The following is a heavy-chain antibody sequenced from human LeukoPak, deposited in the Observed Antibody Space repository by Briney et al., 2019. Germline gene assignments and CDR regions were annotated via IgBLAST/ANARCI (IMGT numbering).Heavy chain of an antibody. CDR3: ARGDGYYDFWSGYYHFDY. V-gene: IGHV4-34*01. J-gene: IGHJ4*02. CDR1: GGSFSGYY. D-gene: IGHD3-3*01. Sequence: KPSETLSLTCAVYGGSFSGYYWSWIRQPPGKGLEWIGEINHSGSTNYNPSLKSRVTISVHTSKNQFSLKLSYVTAADTAVSYCARGDGYYDFWSGYYHFDYWGQGTLVTVSS. CDR2: INHSGST.